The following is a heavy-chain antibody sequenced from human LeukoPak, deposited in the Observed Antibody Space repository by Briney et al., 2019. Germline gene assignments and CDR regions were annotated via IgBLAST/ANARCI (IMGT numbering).Heavy chain of an antibody. V-gene: IGHV3-23*01. CDR3: AKDRLLRQRWLQFFDY. J-gene: IGHJ4*02. Sequence: GGSLRLSCAASGFTFSSYAMSCVRQAPGKGLEWVSAISGSGGSTYYADSVKGRFTISRDNSKNTLYLQMNSLRAEDTAVYYCAKDRLLRQRWLQFFDYWGQGTLVTVSS. D-gene: IGHD5-12*01. CDR2: ISGSGGST. CDR1: GFTFSSYA.